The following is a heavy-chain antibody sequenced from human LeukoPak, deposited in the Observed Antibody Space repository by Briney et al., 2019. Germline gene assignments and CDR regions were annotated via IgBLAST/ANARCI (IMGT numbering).Heavy chain of an antibody. D-gene: IGHD4-17*01. CDR3: AKDLVLGSWMTTVTTSFDY. J-gene: IGHJ4*02. Sequence: GGSLRLSCAASGFTFGSYAMSWVRQAPGKGLEWVSAISGSGGSTYYADSVKGRFTISRDNSKNTLYLQMNSLRAEDTAVYYCAKDLVLGSWMTTVTTSFDYWGQGTLVTVSS. CDR2: ISGSGGST. CDR1: GFTFGSYA. V-gene: IGHV3-23*01.